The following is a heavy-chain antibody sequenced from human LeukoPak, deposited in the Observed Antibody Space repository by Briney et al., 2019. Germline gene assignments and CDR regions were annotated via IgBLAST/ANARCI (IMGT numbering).Heavy chain of an antibody. CDR2: IRYDGTKK. V-gene: IGHV3-30*02. Sequence: GGSLRLSCAASGFTFSTYWMSWVRQAPGQGLEWVAFIRYDGTKKYYADSLKGRFTISRDNSKNTLYLQMNSLRAEDTAVYYCARVSPNTVITLQYFDYWGQGTLVTVSS. CDR1: GFTFSTYW. J-gene: IGHJ4*02. D-gene: IGHD4-17*01. CDR3: ARVSPNTVITLQYFDY.